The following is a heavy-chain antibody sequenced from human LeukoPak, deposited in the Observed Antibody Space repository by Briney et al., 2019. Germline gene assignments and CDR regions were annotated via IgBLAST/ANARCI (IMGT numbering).Heavy chain of an antibody. CDR3: ARYGVSSSRSCIDS. V-gene: IGHV3-21*01. Sequence: GGSLRLSCEASGFTFSAYSMNWVRQAPGKGLEWVSSISTGSDYIFYADSVKGRFTISRDNAKNSLYLQVHSLRAEDTAVYYCARYGVSSSRSCIDSWGQGTLVTVSS. CDR2: ISTGSDYI. D-gene: IGHD2-2*01. CDR1: GFTFSAYS. J-gene: IGHJ4*02.